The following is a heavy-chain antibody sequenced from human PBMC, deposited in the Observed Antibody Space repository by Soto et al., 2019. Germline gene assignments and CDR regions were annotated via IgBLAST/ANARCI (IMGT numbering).Heavy chain of an antibody. CDR3: ARLNAGTTYYYYGMDV. CDR2: IYYSGST. J-gene: IGHJ6*02. Sequence: SETLSLTCTVSGASVSSSSYYWGWIRQPPGKGLEWIGSIYYSGSTYYNPSLKSRVTISVDTSKNQFSLKLSSVTAADTAVYYCARLNAGTTYYYYGMDVWGQETTVTVSS. CDR1: GASVSSSSYY. D-gene: IGHD1-7*01. V-gene: IGHV4-39*01.